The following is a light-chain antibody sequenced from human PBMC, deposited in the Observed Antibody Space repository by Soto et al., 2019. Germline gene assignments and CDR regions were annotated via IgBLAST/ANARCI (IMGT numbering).Light chain of an antibody. CDR3: QKYSSAPLT. CDR2: GAS. V-gene: IGKV1-27*01. J-gene: IGKJ5*01. Sequence: DIQMTQCPSSLSASVGDRVTITCRASQGISNFLAWYQQKPGKVPKLLIYGASTSQSGVPSRFSGSGSGTDFTLTINSLQPEDVATYYCQKYSSAPLTFGQGTRLEIK. CDR1: QGISNF.